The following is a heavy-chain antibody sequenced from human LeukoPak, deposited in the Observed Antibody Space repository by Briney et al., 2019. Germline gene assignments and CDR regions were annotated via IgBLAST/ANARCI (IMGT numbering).Heavy chain of an antibody. CDR2: INPSGGST. CDR3: ARSPVLRYFDWLSSARYYYMDV. D-gene: IGHD3-9*01. Sequence: ASVKVSCKASGYTFTSYYMHWVRQAPRQGLEWMGIINPSGGSTNYAQKLQGRVTMTTDTSTSTAYMELRSLRSDDTAVYYCARSPVLRYFDWLSSARYYYMDVWGKGTTVTISS. J-gene: IGHJ6*03. CDR1: GYTFTSYY. V-gene: IGHV1-46*01.